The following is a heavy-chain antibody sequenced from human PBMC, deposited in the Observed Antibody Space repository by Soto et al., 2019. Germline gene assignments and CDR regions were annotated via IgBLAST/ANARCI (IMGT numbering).Heavy chain of an antibody. CDR3: ATLFYGSENTAPPDF. CDR1: GGSISSSSYY. CDR2: IYYNGRT. J-gene: IGHJ4*02. V-gene: IGHV4-61*05. Sequence: SETLSLTCTVSGGSISSSSYYWGWIRQPPGKGLEWIGCIYYNGRTNYNPSLKSRLTMSVDTSKNQFSLNLRSVTAADTAIYYCATLFYGSENTAPPDFWGQGTLVTVSS. D-gene: IGHD3-10*01.